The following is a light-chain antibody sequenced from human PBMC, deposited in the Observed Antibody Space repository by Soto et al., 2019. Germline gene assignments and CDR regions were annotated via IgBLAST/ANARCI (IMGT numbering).Light chain of an antibody. V-gene: IGKV3-20*01. CDR3: QYYDDPRFT. Sequence: EVVLTQSPGTLSLSPGEKATLSCRASQSVGSNYLAWYQQRPGQAPRLLIYDAFNRATDIPDRFSGSGSGTDLTLTISRLESEDFAVYYCQYYDDPRFTFGPGTKVEFK. CDR2: DAF. CDR1: QSVGSNY. J-gene: IGKJ3*01.